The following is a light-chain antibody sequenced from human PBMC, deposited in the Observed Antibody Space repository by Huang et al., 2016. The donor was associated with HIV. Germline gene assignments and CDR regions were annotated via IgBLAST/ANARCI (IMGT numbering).Light chain of an antibody. Sequence: EILLTQFPGTLSLSPGDRAILSCRASQSVDTNLAWYQQKPGQPHRLLIYDASSRATGIPDLFSGSGSGTDFTLTSSRLQPDDFAVYFCQQSYSSPRTFGQGARLDIK. CDR2: DAS. CDR1: QSVDTN. CDR3: QQSYSSPRT. J-gene: IGKJ2*01. V-gene: IGKV3-20*01.